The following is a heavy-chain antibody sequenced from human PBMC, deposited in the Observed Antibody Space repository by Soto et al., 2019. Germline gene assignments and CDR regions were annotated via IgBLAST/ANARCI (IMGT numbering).Heavy chain of an antibody. J-gene: IGHJ6*02. V-gene: IGHV1-2*02. CDR3: ARDTVTSLTPYQGFYYYGMDV. Sequence: ASVKVSCKASGYTFTGYYMHWVRQAPGQGLEWMGWINPNSGGTNYAQKFQGRVTMTRDTSISTAYMELSRLRSDDTAVYYCARDTVTSLTPYQGFYYYGMDVWGQGTTVTVSS. CDR2: INPNSGGT. CDR1: GYTFTGYY. D-gene: IGHD2-2*01.